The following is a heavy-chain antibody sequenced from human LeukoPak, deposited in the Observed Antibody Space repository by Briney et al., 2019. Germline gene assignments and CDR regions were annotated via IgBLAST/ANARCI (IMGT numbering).Heavy chain of an antibody. CDR3: ARHGTYSIAAAGLDY. CDR1: GGSISSSSYY. Sequence: SETLSLTCTVSGGSISSSSYYWGWIRQPPGKGLEWIGSTYYSGSTYYNPSLKSRVTISVDTSKNQFSLKLSSVTAADTAVYYCARHGTYSIAAAGLDYWGQGTLVTVSS. CDR2: TYYSGST. J-gene: IGHJ4*02. D-gene: IGHD6-13*01. V-gene: IGHV4-39*01.